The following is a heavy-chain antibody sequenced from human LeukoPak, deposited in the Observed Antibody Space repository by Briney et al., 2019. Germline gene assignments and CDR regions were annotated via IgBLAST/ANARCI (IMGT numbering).Heavy chain of an antibody. V-gene: IGHV3-15*07. CDR1: GFTFSNAW. Sequence: PGGSLRLSCAAAGFTFSNAWMNWVRQAPGKGLEWVGRIKSKTDGGTTDYAAPVKGRFTISRDDSKNTLYLQMNSLKTEDTAVYYCSTTYYYDSSEGYWGQGTLVTVSS. CDR2: IKSKTDGGTT. D-gene: IGHD3-22*01. CDR3: STTYYYDSSEGY. J-gene: IGHJ4*02.